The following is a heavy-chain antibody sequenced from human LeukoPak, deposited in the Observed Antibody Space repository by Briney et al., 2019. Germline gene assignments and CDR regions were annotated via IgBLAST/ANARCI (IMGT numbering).Heavy chain of an antibody. V-gene: IGHV3-23*01. D-gene: IGHD3-22*01. CDR3: AKVTMIVEDY. J-gene: IGHJ4*02. CDR1: GFTVSSNY. CDR2: ISGSGGST. Sequence: PGGSLRLSCAASGFTVSSNYMSWVRQAPGRGLEWVSVISGSGGSTYYADSVKGRFTISRDNSKNTLYLQMNSLRAEDTAVYYCAKVTMIVEDYWGQGTLVTVSS.